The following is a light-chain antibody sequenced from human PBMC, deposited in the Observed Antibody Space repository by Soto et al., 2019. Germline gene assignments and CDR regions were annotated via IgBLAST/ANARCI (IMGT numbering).Light chain of an antibody. CDR1: QSISSSY. J-gene: IGKJ4*01. V-gene: IGKV3-20*01. CDR3: QQYGGSPLT. CDR2: GAS. Sequence: EIVLTQSPGTLSLSPGERATLSCRASQSISSSYLAWYQQKPGQAPRLIIYGASIRATGIPDRFSGSASGTDFTLTISRLDPEDFAVYYCQQYGGSPLTFGGGTKVDIK.